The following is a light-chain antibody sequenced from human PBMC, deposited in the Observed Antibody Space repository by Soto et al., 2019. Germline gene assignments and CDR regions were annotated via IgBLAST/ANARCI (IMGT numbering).Light chain of an antibody. Sequence: QSALPQPASVSGSPGQSITISCTGTSSDVGGYNYVSWYQQHPGKAPKLMIYDVSNRPSGVSNRFSGSKSGNTASLTISGLQAEDEADYYCSSYTSSSTVVFGGGTPLTVL. V-gene: IGLV2-14*01. CDR2: DVS. CDR1: SSDVGGYNY. CDR3: SSYTSSSTVV. J-gene: IGLJ2*01.